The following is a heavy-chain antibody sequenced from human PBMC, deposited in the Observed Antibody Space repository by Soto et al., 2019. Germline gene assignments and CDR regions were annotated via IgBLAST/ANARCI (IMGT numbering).Heavy chain of an antibody. CDR3: ASVVVVAATIPDAFDI. D-gene: IGHD2-15*01. J-gene: IGHJ3*02. CDR1: GGSISSGDYY. V-gene: IGHV4-30-4*01. Sequence: QVQLQESGPGLVKPSQTLSLTCTVSGGSISSGDYYWSWIRQPPGKGLEWIGYIYYSGSTHYNPSLKSRVTISVDTSKNQFSLKLSSVTAADTAVYYCASVVVVAATIPDAFDIWGQGTMVTVSS. CDR2: IYYSGST.